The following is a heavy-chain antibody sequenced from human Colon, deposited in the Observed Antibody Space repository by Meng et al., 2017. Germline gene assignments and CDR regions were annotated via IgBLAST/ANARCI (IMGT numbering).Heavy chain of an antibody. CDR3: TRGTWGNPFDI. D-gene: IGHD7-27*01. CDR2: ITPNSDTI. J-gene: IGHJ3*02. CDR1: GFTFGAYS. Sequence: GGSLRLSCAASGFTFGAYSMYWVRQPPGKGLEWVSRITPNSDTIVYADSVKGRFTVSRDNAKNSLSLHMNSLRPEDMALYYCTRGTWGNPFDIWGPGTMVPSPQ. V-gene: IGHV3-9*03.